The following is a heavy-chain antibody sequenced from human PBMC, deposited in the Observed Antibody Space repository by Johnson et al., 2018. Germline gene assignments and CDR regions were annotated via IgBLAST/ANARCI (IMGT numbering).Heavy chain of an antibody. J-gene: IGHJ6*03. CDR1: GFTFSSYA. D-gene: IGHD4-23*01. V-gene: IGHV3-30-3*01. CDR2: ISYDGSNK. CDR3: ARASDYGGNSEDYMDV. Sequence: VQLLETGGGVVQPGRSLRLSCAASGFTFSSYAMHWVRQAPGKGLEWVAVISYDGSNKYYADSVKGRFTISRDNSKNTLYLQMNSLRAEDTAVYYCARASDYGGNSEDYMDVWGKGTRVTVSS.